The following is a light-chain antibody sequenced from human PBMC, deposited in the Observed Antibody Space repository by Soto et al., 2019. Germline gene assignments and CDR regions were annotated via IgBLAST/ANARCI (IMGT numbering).Light chain of an antibody. CDR1: HSISSW. CDR3: QQYNSYPLT. V-gene: IGKV1-5*01. CDR2: DAS. Sequence: DIQMTQSPSTLSASVGDRVTITCRASHSISSWLAWYQQKSGKAPKCLIYDASSLESGVPSRFSGSGSGTEFTLTISSLQPDDFATYYCQQYNSYPLTFGGGTKVEIK. J-gene: IGKJ4*01.